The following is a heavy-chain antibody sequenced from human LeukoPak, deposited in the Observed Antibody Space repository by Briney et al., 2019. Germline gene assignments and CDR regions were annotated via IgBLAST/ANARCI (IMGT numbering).Heavy chain of an antibody. V-gene: IGHV3-48*03. D-gene: IGHD3-10*01. CDR2: ISSSGSAI. J-gene: IGHJ5*02. CDR1: GFSFSSYE. CDR3: ARSDYYGSGRSNWFDP. Sequence: GRSLRLSCAASGFSFSSYEMNWVRQAPGKGLEWVSYISSSGSAIYYTESVKGRFTISRDNAKNSLYLQMNSLRAEDTAVYFCARSDYYGSGRSNWFDPWGQGTLVTVSS.